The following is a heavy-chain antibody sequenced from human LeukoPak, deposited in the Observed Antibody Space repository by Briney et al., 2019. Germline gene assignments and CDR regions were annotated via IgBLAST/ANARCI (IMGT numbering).Heavy chain of an antibody. J-gene: IGHJ4*02. CDR3: ARVFMTTVTTGSYFDY. V-gene: IGHV1-18*01. Sequence: ASVKVSCKASGYTFSSYDISWVRQAPGQGLEWMGWISAYNGNTNYAQKLQGRVTMTTDTSTSTAYMELRSLRSDDTAVYYCARVFMTTVTTGSYFDYWGQGTLVTVSS. CDR1: GYTFSSYD. D-gene: IGHD4-11*01. CDR2: ISAYNGNT.